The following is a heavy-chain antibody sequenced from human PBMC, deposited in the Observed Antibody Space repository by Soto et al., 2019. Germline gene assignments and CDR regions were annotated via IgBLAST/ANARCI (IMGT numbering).Heavy chain of an antibody. V-gene: IGHV3-30-3*01. CDR3: AGSDDFWTGSFYY. D-gene: IGHD3-3*01. CDR1: GFTFSNYI. J-gene: IGHJ4*02. CDR2: TSFEGSNR. Sequence: PGGSLRLSCAASGFTFSNYIMHWVRQAPGKGLEWVALTSFEGSNRYYADYVKGRFTISRDNSENTLYLQMRSLRAEYTAVYYCAGSDDFWTGSFYYWGQGTQVTVSS.